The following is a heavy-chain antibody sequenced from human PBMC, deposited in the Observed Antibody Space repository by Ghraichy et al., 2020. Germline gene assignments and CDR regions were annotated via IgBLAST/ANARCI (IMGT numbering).Heavy chain of an antibody. Sequence: SETLSLTCAVYGGSFSGYYWRWIRQPPGKGLEWIGEINHSGSTNYNPSLKSRVTISVDTSKNQFSLKLSSVTAADTAVYYCARHTSQWLRYYYFDYWGQGTLVTVSS. CDR3: ARHTSQWLRYYYFDY. J-gene: IGHJ4*02. D-gene: IGHD5-12*01. CDR1: GGSFSGYY. CDR2: INHSGST. V-gene: IGHV4-34*01.